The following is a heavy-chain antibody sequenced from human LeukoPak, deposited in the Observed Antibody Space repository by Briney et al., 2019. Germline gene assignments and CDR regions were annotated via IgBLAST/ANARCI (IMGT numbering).Heavy chain of an antibody. CDR1: GFTFSNAW. V-gene: IGHV3-15*01. CDR3: TTGGAVAEIGVDY. D-gene: IGHD6-19*01. Sequence: GGSLRLSCAASGFTFSNAWMSWVRQAPGKGLEWVGRIKSKTDGGTTDYAAPVKGRFTISRDDSKNTLYMQMKSLKTEDTAVYYCTTGGAVAEIGVDYWGQGTLVTVSS. CDR2: IKSKTDGGTT. J-gene: IGHJ4*02.